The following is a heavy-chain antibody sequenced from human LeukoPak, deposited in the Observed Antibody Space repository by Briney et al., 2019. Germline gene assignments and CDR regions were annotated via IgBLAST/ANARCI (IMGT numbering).Heavy chain of an antibody. CDR1: GFTVSSNY. V-gene: IGHV3-53*01. Sequence: GGSLRLSCVASGFTVSSNYMSWVRQAPGKGLEWVSVFFSGATTYYADSVKGRFTISRDNSKNTLYLQMNSLRAEDTAVYYCAKDFMSRLEHWGQGTLVTVSS. CDR3: AKDFMSRLEH. D-gene: IGHD6-19*01. J-gene: IGHJ1*01. CDR2: FFSGATT.